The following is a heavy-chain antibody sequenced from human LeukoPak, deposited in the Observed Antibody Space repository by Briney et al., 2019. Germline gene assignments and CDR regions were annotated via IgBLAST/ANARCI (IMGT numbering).Heavy chain of an antibody. CDR3: ARHNWGYHYMDV. CDR2: IYYSGST. J-gene: IGHJ6*03. Sequence: SETLSLTCTVSGGSISSSSYYWGWIRQPPGKGLEWIGSIYYSGSTYYNPSLKSRVTISVDTSKNQFSLKLSSVTAADTAVYYCARHNWGYHYMDVWGKGTTVTVSS. D-gene: IGHD7-27*01. CDR1: GGSISSSSYY. V-gene: IGHV4-39*01.